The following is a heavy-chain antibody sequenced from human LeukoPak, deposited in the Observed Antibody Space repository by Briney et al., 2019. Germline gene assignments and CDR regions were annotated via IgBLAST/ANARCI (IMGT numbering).Heavy chain of an antibody. D-gene: IGHD6-6*01. CDR3: ARDYKAARLFWGGYMDV. CDR1: GYTFTSYA. CDR2: INTNTGNP. V-gene: IGHV7-4-1*02. J-gene: IGHJ6*03. Sequence: GASVKVSCKASGYTFTSYAMNWVRQAPGQGLEWTGWINTNTGNPTYAQGFTGRFVFSLDTSVSTAYLQISSLKAEDTAVYYCARDYKAARLFWGGYMDVWGKGTTVTVSS.